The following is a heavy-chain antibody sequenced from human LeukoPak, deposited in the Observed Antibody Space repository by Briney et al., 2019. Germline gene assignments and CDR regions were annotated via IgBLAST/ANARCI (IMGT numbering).Heavy chain of an antibody. CDR2: IYRGDGT. D-gene: IGHD5-24*01. Sequence: GGSLRLSCVASGFTGSSHYMSWVRQAPGKGLEWVSVIYRGDGTYYADSVKGRFTISRDDSRNTVYLQMNSLRVEDTAVYYCARDIGGTVEVATMNYWGRGTLVTVSS. V-gene: IGHV3-66*01. CDR3: ARDIGGTVEVATMNY. J-gene: IGHJ4*02. CDR1: GFTGSSHY.